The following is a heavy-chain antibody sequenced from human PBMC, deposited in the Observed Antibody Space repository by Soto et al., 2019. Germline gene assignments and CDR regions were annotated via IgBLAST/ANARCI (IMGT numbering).Heavy chain of an antibody. CDR1: GFTVSSNY. Sequence: GGSLRLSCAVSGFTVSSNYMNWVRQAPGKGLEWVSIIYSGGSAFYADSVKGRFTISRDNSKNTLYLQMSSLRAEDTAVYYCAGGAPVTPGTFAYWSQGTLVTVSS. D-gene: IGHD2-15*01. CDR2: IYSGGSA. V-gene: IGHV3-53*01. CDR3: AGGAPVTPGTFAY. J-gene: IGHJ4*02.